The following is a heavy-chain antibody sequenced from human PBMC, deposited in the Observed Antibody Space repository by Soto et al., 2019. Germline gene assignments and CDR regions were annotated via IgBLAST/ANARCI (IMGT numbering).Heavy chain of an antibody. V-gene: IGHV3-23*01. CDR1: GSTFNNYA. D-gene: IGHD2-2*01. CDR2: IVISGGNT. CDR3: AKAGSCRSTGCYSTPNATDMDG. J-gene: IGHJ6*01. Sequence: EKQLLESGGGLVQPGGSLRLSCTASGSTFNNYAMTWVRQAPRKGLEWVPSIVISGGNTYYADYVEGRCTISSDKSKNTLRLQLNSLRAEDTAVYYCAKAGSCRSTGCYSTPNATDMDGWGQGTTVTVSS.